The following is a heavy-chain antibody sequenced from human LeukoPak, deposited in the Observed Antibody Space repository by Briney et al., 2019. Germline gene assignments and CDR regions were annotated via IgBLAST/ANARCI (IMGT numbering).Heavy chain of an antibody. D-gene: IGHD3-16*01. CDR2: INYSGIT. CDR1: GDSISSDY. J-gene: IGHJ5*02. Sequence: SEILSLTCTVSGDSISSDYLSWIRQPPGKGLEWIGYINYSGITNYNPSLKSRATISVDTSKNQFSLKLSSVTDADTAVYHCARHRPGERRFDPWGQGTLVTVSS. V-gene: IGHV4-59*08. CDR3: ARHRPGERRFDP.